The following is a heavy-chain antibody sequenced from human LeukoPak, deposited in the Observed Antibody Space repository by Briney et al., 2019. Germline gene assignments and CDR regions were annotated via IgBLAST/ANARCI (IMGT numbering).Heavy chain of an antibody. Sequence: SETLSLTCAVHGGSFSGYYWSWIRQPPGKGLEWIGEINHSGSTNYNPSLKSRVTISVDTSKNQFSLKLSSVTAADTAVYYCARHGYLTTNWGQGTLVTVSS. CDR2: INHSGST. D-gene: IGHD3-22*01. J-gene: IGHJ4*02. CDR3: ARHGYLTTN. V-gene: IGHV4-34*01. CDR1: GGSFSGYY.